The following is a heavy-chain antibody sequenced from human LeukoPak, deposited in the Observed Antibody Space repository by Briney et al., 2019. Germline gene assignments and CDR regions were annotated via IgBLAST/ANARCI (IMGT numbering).Heavy chain of an antibody. CDR2: ISSDGDNT. D-gene: IGHD4-17*01. CDR1: GFIFSNYG. V-gene: IGHV3-64D*06. Sequence: SGGSRRLSCSASGFIFSNYGMYWVRQAPGKGLEFVSAISSDGDNTFYADSVKGRFTISRDNSRNTLYLQTSSLRGEDTAVYYCVRVNDYGDRNLYYFGYWGQGTLVTVSS. CDR3: VRVNDYGDRNLYYFGY. J-gene: IGHJ4*02.